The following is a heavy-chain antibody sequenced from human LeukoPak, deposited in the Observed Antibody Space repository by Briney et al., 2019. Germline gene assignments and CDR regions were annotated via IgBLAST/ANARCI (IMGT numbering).Heavy chain of an antibody. CDR1: GGSFSGYY. CDR3: ARAGPDFWSGNYYYHGMDV. CDR2: INHSGST. D-gene: IGHD3-3*01. J-gene: IGHJ6*02. V-gene: IGHV4-34*01. Sequence: PSETLSLTCAVYGGSFSGYYWSWIRQPPGKGLEWIGEINHSGSTNYNPSLKSRVTISVDTSKNQFSLKLSSVTAADTAVYYCARAGPDFWSGNYYYHGMDVWGQGTTVTVSS.